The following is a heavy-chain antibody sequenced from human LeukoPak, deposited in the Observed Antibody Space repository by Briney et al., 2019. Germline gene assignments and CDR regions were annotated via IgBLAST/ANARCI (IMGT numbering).Heavy chain of an antibody. Sequence: PGGSLRPSCAASGFNVSSNYMSWVRQAPGKGLEWVSVLYSVGGTYYADSVQGRFTISRHNSRNTLYLQLNSLRPEDTAVYYCARGAYGGPFDCWGQGTLVTVSS. CDR1: GFNVSSNY. J-gene: IGHJ4*02. V-gene: IGHV3-53*04. D-gene: IGHD4/OR15-4a*01. CDR3: ARGAYGGPFDC. CDR2: LYSVGGT.